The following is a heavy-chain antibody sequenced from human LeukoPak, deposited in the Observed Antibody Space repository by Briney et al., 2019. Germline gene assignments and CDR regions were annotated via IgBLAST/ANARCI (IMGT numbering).Heavy chain of an antibody. CDR2: IYTSGST. J-gene: IGHJ5*02. V-gene: IGHV4-61*02. Sequence: SQTLSLTCTVSGGSISSGSYYWNWIRQPAGKGLEWIGRIYTSGSTNYNPSLKSRVTISVDTSKNQFSLTLSSVTAADTAVYYCAIAQGGGSYYDWFDPWGQGTLVTVSS. D-gene: IGHD1-26*01. CDR1: GGSISSGSYY. CDR3: AIAQGGGSYYDWFDP.